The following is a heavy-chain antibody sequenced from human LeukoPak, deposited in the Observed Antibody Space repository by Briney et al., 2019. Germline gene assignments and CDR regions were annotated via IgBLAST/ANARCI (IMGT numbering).Heavy chain of an antibody. CDR3: ASSPRLTTSWFLFDS. CDR1: GFTFSSYS. J-gene: IGHJ5*01. D-gene: IGHD2-2*01. CDR2: VYYSGST. V-gene: IGHV4-59*08. Sequence: PGGSLRLSCAASGFTFSSYSMNWVRQAPGKGLEWIGYVYYSGSTNYNPSLKTRLHLSVDTSKNRFSLKLSSVTAADTAVYYCASSPRLTTSWFLFDSWGHGTLVTVSS.